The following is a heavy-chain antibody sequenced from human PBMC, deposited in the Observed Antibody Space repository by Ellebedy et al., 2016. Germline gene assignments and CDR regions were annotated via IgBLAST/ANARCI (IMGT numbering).Heavy chain of an antibody. V-gene: IGHV1-2*04. D-gene: IGHD6-13*01. Sequence: ASVKVSCKASGYTFTSYDINWVRQAPGQGLEWMGWINPNSGGTNYAQKFQGWVTMTRDTSISTAYMELSRLRSDDTAVYYCARGGVLEGGIAAAGEYNWFDPWGQGTLVTVSS. J-gene: IGHJ5*02. CDR3: ARGGVLEGGIAAAGEYNWFDP. CDR1: GYTFTSYD. CDR2: INPNSGGT.